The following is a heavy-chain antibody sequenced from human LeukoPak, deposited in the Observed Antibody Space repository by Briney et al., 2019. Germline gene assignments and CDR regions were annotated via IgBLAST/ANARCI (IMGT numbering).Heavy chain of an antibody. CDR1: GFTFSSYA. CDR3: AREGSGGSWYVRY. V-gene: IGHV3-30-3*01. D-gene: IGHD6-13*01. Sequence: VGSLILSCAASGFTFSSYAMHGVRQAPGKGLGWVAVISYDGSNKYYADSVKGRITISRDNSKTTLYLQMNSLRAEDTAAYYCAREGSGGSWYVRYWGQGTLVIVSS. J-gene: IGHJ4*02. CDR2: ISYDGSNK.